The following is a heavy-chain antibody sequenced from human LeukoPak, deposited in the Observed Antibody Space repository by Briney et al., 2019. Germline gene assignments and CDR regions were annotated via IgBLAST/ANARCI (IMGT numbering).Heavy chain of an antibody. J-gene: IGHJ5*02. CDR2: ISTYNGST. CDR3: ARGGDRGDWLDP. D-gene: IGHD3-16*01. V-gene: IGHV1-18*01. Sequence: ASVKVSCKASGYTFSSYGISWVRQAPGQGLQWMGWISTYNGSTNYAQKLQGRVTMTTDTSTTTAYMELRSLRSDDTAVYYCARGGDRGDWLDPWGQGTLVTVSS. CDR1: GYTFSSYG.